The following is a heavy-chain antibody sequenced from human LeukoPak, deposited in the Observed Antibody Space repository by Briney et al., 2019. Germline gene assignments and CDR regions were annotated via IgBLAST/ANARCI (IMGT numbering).Heavy chain of an antibody. CDR2: FDPEDGET. Sequence: ASVKVSCKVSGYTLTELSMHWVRQAPGKGLEWMGGFDPEDGETIYAQKFQGRVTMTEDTSTDTAYMELSSLRSEDTAVYYCATDTPSAFTISNFDYWGQGTLVTVSS. J-gene: IGHJ4*02. D-gene: IGHD3-9*01. CDR1: GYTLTELS. CDR3: ATDTPSAFTISNFDY. V-gene: IGHV1-24*01.